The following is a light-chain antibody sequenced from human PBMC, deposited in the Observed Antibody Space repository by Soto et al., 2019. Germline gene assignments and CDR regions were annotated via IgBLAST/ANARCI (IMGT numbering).Light chain of an antibody. CDR1: QTINNW. J-gene: IGKJ4*01. CDR2: ATS. CDR3: QQYNNFPPT. Sequence: DVPMTQSPSSLSASVGDRVSITCRASQTINNWLAWYQQKPGKAPKSLIYATSTLQSGVPSRFSGSGSGTDFTLTISSLQPEDFATYYCQQYNNFPPTFGGGTRVEIK. V-gene: IGKV1D-16*01.